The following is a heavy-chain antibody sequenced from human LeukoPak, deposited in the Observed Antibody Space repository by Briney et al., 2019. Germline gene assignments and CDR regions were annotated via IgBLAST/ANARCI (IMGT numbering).Heavy chain of an antibody. CDR1: GGSISSYY. V-gene: IGHV4-4*07. Sequence: NPSETLSLTCTVSGGSISSYYWSWIRQPAGKGLEWIGRIYTSGSTNYNPSLKSRVTMSVDTSKNQFSLKLSSVTAADTAVYYCARDRDPMDIVVVPAAPFDYWGQGTLVTVSS. J-gene: IGHJ4*02. D-gene: IGHD2-2*03. CDR3: ARDRDPMDIVVVPAAPFDY. CDR2: IYTSGST.